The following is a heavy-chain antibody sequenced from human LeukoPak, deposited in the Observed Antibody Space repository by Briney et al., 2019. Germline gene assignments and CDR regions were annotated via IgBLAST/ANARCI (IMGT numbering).Heavy chain of an antibody. CDR3: ARRGGNSNDY. CDR2: IYYSGST. V-gene: IGHV4-39*01. D-gene: IGHD1-1*01. Sequence: SETLSLTCTVSGGSISSSSYYWGWIRQPPGKGLEWIGSIYYSGSTSYNPSLKSRVTISVDTSKNQFSLKLSSVTAADTAVYYCARRGGNSNDYWGQGTLVTVSS. J-gene: IGHJ4*02. CDR1: GGSISSSSYY.